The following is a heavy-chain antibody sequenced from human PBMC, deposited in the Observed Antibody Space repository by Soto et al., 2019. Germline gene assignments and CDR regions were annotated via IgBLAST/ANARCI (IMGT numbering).Heavy chain of an antibody. D-gene: IGHD3-16*01. CDR1: GLTLSRDA. CDR2: ISGSGGST. CDR3: AKVKDDYIYGNYGRYGSFDI. Sequence: GSLRVPCAASGLTLSRDAMSWVRLALWKGMEWVSAISGSGGSTYYADSVKGRFTISRDNSKNTLYLQMNSLRAEDTAVYYCAKVKDDYIYGNYGRYGSFDILRQRTTDTVSS. J-gene: IGHJ3*02. V-gene: IGHV3-23*01.